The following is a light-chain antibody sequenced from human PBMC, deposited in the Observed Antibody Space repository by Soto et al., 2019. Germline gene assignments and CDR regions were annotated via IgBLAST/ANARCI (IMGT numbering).Light chain of an antibody. CDR3: QRYDSLRT. J-gene: IGKJ1*01. CDR1: QSVSSSY. Sequence: EIVLTQSPGTLSLSPGERATLSCRASQSVSSSYLAWYQQKPGQAPRLLIYGASNRATGIPDRFSGSGSGTDFTLTITRLEPEDFAMYYCQRYDSLRTFGQGTKVEI. V-gene: IGKV3-20*01. CDR2: GAS.